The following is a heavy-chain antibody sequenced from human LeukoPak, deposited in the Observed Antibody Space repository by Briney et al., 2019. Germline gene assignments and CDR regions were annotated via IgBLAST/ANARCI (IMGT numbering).Heavy chain of an antibody. V-gene: IGHV1-2*02. Sequence: ASVKVSCKASGGTFSSYAISWVRQAPGQGLEWMGWINPNSGGTNYAQKFQGRVTMTRDTSTSTVYMELSSLRSEDTAVYYCARDGRFYRGYSYGKPIDYWGQGTLVTVSS. J-gene: IGHJ4*02. CDR3: ARDGRFYRGYSYGKPIDY. CDR1: GGTFSSYA. D-gene: IGHD5-18*01. CDR2: INPNSGGT.